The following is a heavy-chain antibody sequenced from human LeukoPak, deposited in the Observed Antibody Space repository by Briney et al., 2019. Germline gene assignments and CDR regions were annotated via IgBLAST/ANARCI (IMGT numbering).Heavy chain of an antibody. CDR1: GFSLNTGGVG. CDR2: IYWDDDK. J-gene: IGHJ2*01. CDR3: AHRRGPWGIGSGTYRGGYFDL. Sequence: SGPTLVNPTQTLTLTCIFSGFSLNTGGVGVDWIRQPPGKALEWLALIYWDDDKRYSPSLKSRLTITKDTSKNQVVLTMTSMDPVDTATYYCAHRRGPWGIGSGTYRGGYFDLWGRGTLVTVSS. V-gene: IGHV2-5*02. D-gene: IGHD3-10*01.